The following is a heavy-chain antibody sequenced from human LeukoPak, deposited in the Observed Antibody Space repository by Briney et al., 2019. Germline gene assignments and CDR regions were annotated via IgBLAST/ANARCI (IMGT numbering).Heavy chain of an antibody. V-gene: IGHV3-15*01. J-gene: IGHJ3*01. D-gene: IGHD3-10*01. CDR3: ATALLWFGDGGGAFDL. CDR2: IKSKVDGETT. Sequence: GGSLRLSCAASGFSFNYAWMSWVRQAPGKGLEWVGRIKSKVDGETTDYAAPVKGRFTISRDDSKTTVHLQMNSLKTEDTAMYYCATALLWFGDGGGAFDLWGQGTMVTVSS. CDR1: GFSFNYAW.